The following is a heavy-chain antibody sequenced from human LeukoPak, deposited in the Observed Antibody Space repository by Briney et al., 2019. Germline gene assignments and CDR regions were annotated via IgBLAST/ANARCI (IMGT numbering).Heavy chain of an antibody. J-gene: IGHJ4*02. CDR3: ARGSPGIAVAGILDY. D-gene: IGHD6-19*01. Sequence: PGGSLRLSCAASGFTFSNYAMHWVRQAPGKGLEYVSSITSNGDNTYYANSVKGRFTISRDNSKNTLYLQMGSLRAEDMAVYNCARGSPGIAVAGILDYWGQGTLVTVSS. V-gene: IGHV3-64*01. CDR1: GFTFSNYA. CDR2: ITSNGDNT.